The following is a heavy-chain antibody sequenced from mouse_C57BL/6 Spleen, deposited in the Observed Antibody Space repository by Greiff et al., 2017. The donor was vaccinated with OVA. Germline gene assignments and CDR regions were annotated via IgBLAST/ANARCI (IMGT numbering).Heavy chain of an antibody. CDR3: ARRDVALYFDY. J-gene: IGHJ2*01. V-gene: IGHV5-17*01. CDR2: ISSGSSTI. Sequence: DVMLVESGGGLVKPGGSLKLSCAASGFTFSDYGMHWVRQAPEKGLEWVAYISSGSSTIYYADTVKGRFTISRDNAKNTLFLQMTSLRSEDTAMYYCARRDVALYFDYWGQGTTLTVSS. D-gene: IGHD1-1*01. CDR1: GFTFSDYG.